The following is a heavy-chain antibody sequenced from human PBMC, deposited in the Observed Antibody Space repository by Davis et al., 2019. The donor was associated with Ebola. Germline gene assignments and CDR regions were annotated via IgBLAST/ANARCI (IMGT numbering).Heavy chain of an antibody. D-gene: IGHD6-13*01. CDR3: AKDLSSIAAAGTSYYYYYMDV. Sequence: PGGSLRLSCAASGFTFSSYGMHWVRQAPGKGLEWVAVISYDGSNKYYADSVKGRFTISRDNSKNTLYLQMNSLRAEDTAVYYCAKDLSSIAAAGTSYYYYYMDVWGKGTTVTVSS. CDR1: GFTFSSYG. CDR2: ISYDGSNK. V-gene: IGHV3-30*18. J-gene: IGHJ6*03.